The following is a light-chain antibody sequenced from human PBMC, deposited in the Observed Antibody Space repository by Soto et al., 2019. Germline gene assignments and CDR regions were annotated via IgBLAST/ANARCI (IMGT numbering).Light chain of an antibody. CDR3: SSYTTSNTRQIV. CDR1: NSDVGGYNY. CDR2: DVS. J-gene: IGLJ1*01. Sequence: QSVLAQRASVAGSPGQAITISCTGTNSDVGGYNYVSWYQHHPGKAPKLIIYDVSNRPSGVSNRFSGSKSGNTASLTISGLQPEDEADYYCSSYTTSNTRQIVFGTVTKVTVL. V-gene: IGLV2-14*03.